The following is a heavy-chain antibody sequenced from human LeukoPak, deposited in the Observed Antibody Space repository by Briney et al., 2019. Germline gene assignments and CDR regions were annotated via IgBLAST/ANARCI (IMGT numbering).Heavy chain of an antibody. J-gene: IGHJ4*02. V-gene: IGHV4-39*01. CDR3: ARQGGYSGYGDY. D-gene: IGHD5-12*01. CDR2: IYYSGST. CDR1: GGSISSSSDY. Sequence: SETLSLTCTVSGGSISSSSDYWGWIRQPPGKGLEWIGSIYYSGSTYYNPSLNSRVTISVDTSKNRFSLKLSAVTAADTAVYSCARQGGYSGYGDYWGQGTLVTVSS.